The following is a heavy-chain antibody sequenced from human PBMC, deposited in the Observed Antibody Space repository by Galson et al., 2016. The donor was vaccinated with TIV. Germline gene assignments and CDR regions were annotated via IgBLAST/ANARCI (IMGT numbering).Heavy chain of an antibody. D-gene: IGHD3-10*01. CDR2: VYYSGAT. Sequence: TLSLTCSVFGGSISNGDYYWTWIRQPPGKGLEWIGYVYYSGATNYNPSLKRRVTLSVDRSTNQFSFRLNSVTAADTAVYSCARCRGDYYYGIDVWGQGTTVTVSS. J-gene: IGHJ6*02. V-gene: IGHV4-30-4*08. CDR3: ARCRGDYYYGIDV. CDR1: GGSISNGDYY.